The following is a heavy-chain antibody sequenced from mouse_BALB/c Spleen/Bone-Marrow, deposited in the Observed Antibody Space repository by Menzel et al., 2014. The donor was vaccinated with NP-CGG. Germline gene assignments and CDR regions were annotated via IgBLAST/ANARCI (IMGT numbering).Heavy chain of an antibody. CDR2: INPSSGYT. CDR3: AKSQYGNLHPFVY. D-gene: IGHD2-10*02. J-gene: IGHJ3*01. CDR1: GYTFTSYT. V-gene: IGHV1-4*02. Sequence: QVQLQQSAAELARPGASVKMSCKASGYTFTSYTVHWVKQRPGQGLEWIGYINPSSGYTEYNQKFKDKTTLTADKSSSTAYMQLSSLTSEDSAVYYCAKSQYGNLHPFVYWGQGTLVPVSA.